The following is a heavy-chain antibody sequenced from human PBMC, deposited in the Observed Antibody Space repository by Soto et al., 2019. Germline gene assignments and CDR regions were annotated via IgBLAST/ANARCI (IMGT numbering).Heavy chain of an antibody. CDR3: AGEADYLNWFDP. V-gene: IGHV3-48*01. CDR2: ISSSSSTI. J-gene: IGHJ5*02. D-gene: IGHD4-17*01. CDR1: GVTFSSYS. Sequence: PGGSLRLSCAASGVTFSSYSMNGVRQAPGKGLEWVSYISSSSSTIYYADSVKGRFTISRDNAKNSLYLQMNSLRAEDTAVYYCAGEADYLNWFDPWGQGTLVTVSS.